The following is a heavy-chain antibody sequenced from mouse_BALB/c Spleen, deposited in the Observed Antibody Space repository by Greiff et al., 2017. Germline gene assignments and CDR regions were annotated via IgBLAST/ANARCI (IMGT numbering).Heavy chain of an antibody. CDR1: GYTFTSYW. V-gene: IGHV1S81*02. J-gene: IGHJ2*01. CDR2: INPSNGRT. Sequence: QVQLKQPGAELVKPGASVKLSCKASGYTFTSYWMHWVKQRPGQGLEWIGEINPSNGRTNYNEKFKGKATLTSDKSSSTAYMELSSLTSEDSAVYYCAREEGYFDYWGQGTTLTVSS. CDR3: AREEGYFDY.